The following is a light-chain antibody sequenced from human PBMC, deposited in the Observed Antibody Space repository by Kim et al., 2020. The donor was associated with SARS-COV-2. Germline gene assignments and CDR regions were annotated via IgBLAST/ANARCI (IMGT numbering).Light chain of an antibody. J-gene: IGKJ2*01. CDR3: QHYYNLPYT. V-gene: IGKV1-33*01. CDR1: QDINNY. Sequence: DIQLTQSPSSLSASVGDRITITCQASQDINNYLNWYHHKPGKAPKLLIHDASNLETGVSSRFSGGGSGTHFTFTITGLQPEDFATYFCQHYYNLPYTFGQGTKLAI. CDR2: DAS.